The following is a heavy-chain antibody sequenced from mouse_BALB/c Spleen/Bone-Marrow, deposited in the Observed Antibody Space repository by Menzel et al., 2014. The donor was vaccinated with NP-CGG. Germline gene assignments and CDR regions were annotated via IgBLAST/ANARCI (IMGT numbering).Heavy chain of an antibody. J-gene: IGHJ1*01. CDR1: GFTFTDYY. Sequence: EVKVEESGGGLVQPGGSLRLSCATSGFTFTDYYMSWVRQPPGKALEWLGFIRNKANGYTTEYSASVMGRFTISRDNSQSILYLQMNTLRAEDSATYYCARDINDNYNWYFDVWGAGTTVTVSS. V-gene: IGHV7-3*02. CDR2: IRNKANGYTT. D-gene: IGHD2-1*01. CDR3: ARDINDNYNWYFDV.